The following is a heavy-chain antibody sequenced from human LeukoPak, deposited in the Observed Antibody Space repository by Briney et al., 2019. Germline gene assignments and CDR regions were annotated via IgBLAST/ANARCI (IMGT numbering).Heavy chain of an antibody. V-gene: IGHV3-23*01. CDR1: GFTFSSYG. CDR3: AKSHRDGSGSYVYYFDY. Sequence: HPGGSLRLSCAASGFTFSSYGMSWVRQGPGKGLELVSVISGSGGSPYYADSVKGRFTISRDNSKNTLYLQMNSLRPEDTAVYHCAKSHRDGSGSYVYYFDYWGQGTLVTVSS. CDR2: ISGSGGSP. D-gene: IGHD3-10*01. J-gene: IGHJ4*02.